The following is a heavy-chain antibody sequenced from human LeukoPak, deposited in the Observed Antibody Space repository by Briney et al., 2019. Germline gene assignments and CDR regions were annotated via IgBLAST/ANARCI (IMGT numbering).Heavy chain of an antibody. CDR1: GFTFGDHA. Sequence: GGSLRLSCTASGFTFGDHAMSWVRQAPGKGLEWVGFIRSKAYGGTTEYAASVKGRFTISRDDSKSIAYLHMNSLKTEDTAVYSCTRVIVGTTYFDYWGQGTLVTVSS. CDR2: IRSKAYGGTT. V-gene: IGHV3-49*04. D-gene: IGHD1-26*01. CDR3: TRVIVGTTYFDY. J-gene: IGHJ4*02.